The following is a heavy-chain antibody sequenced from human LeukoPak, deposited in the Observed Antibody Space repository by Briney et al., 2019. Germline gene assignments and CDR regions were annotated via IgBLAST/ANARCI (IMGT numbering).Heavy chain of an antibody. J-gene: IGHJ4*02. CDR3: ARHVGRWLQFNSFFLDY. V-gene: IGHV4-39*01. Sequence: SETLSLTCAVSGGSISSTNYYNYYWGWIRQPPGKGLEWIGSSYYGGSTYYNPSLKSRVTISVDTSKNQFSLTVSSVTAADTAVYYCARHVGRWLQFNSFFLDYWGQGTLVTVSS. CDR1: GGSISSTNYYNYY. D-gene: IGHD5-24*01. CDR2: SYYGGST.